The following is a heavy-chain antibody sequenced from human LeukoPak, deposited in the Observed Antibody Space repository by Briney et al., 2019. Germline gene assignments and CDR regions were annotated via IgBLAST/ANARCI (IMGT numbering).Heavy chain of an antibody. D-gene: IGHD3-3*01. V-gene: IGHV4-30-4*08. CDR3: AGHDFWSGYYPTKY. CDR1: GGSISSGDYY. CDR2: IYYSGST. Sequence: KPSETLSLTCTVSGGSISSGDYYWSWIRQPPGKGLEWIGYIYYSGSTYYNPSLKSRVTISVDTSKNQFSLKLSSVTAADTAVYYCAGHDFWSGYYPTKYWGQGTLVTVSS. J-gene: IGHJ4*02.